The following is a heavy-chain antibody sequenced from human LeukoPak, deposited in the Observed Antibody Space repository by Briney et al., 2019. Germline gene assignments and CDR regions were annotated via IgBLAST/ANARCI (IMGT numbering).Heavy chain of an antibody. Sequence: SETLSLTCTVSGGSISSSSYYWGWIRQPPGKGLEWIGSIYYSGSTYYNPSLKSRVTISVDTSKSQFSLKLSSVTAADTAVYYCASSKSVGWYFDLWGRGTLVTVSS. V-gene: IGHV4-39*07. CDR3: ASSKSVGWYFDL. CDR1: GGSISSSSYY. CDR2: IYYSGST. D-gene: IGHD2-2*01. J-gene: IGHJ2*01.